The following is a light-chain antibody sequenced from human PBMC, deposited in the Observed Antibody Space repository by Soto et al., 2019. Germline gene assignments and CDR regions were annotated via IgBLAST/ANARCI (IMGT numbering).Light chain of an antibody. Sequence: EIVLTQSPGTLSLSPGERATLSCRASQSVSSSYLALYQQKPGQAPRLLIYGASSRATGIPDRFSGSGSGTDFTLTISRLEPEDFAVYYCQQYGSSPSMYTFGQGTKLEIK. V-gene: IGKV3-20*01. J-gene: IGKJ2*01. CDR2: GAS. CDR1: QSVSSSY. CDR3: QQYGSSPSMYT.